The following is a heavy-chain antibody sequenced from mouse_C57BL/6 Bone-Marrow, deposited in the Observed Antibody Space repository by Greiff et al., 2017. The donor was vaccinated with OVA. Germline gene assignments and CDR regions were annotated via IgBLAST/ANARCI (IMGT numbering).Heavy chain of an antibody. CDR1: GYTFTSYG. CDR3: ARILLSLDY. V-gene: IGHV1-81*01. J-gene: IGHJ2*01. D-gene: IGHD1-1*01. Sequence: LVESGAELARPGASVKLSCKASGYTFTSYGISWVKQRTGQGLEWIGEIYPRSGNTYYNEKFKGKATLTADKSSSTAYMELRSLTSEDSAVYFCARILLSLDYWGQGTTLTVSS. CDR2: IYPRSGNT.